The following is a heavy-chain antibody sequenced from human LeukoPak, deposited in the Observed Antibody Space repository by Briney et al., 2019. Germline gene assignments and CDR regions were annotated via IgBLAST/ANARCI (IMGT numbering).Heavy chain of an antibody. J-gene: IGHJ4*02. Sequence: PGVSLRLSCAASGFTFSSYAMTWVRQAPGKGLEWVSSISGSGGSTYHTDSVKGRFIISRDNSKNTMYLQMNSLRAEDTAVYSCAKYYYDSSGYYDAAPLDSWGQGTLVTVFS. D-gene: IGHD3-22*01. CDR3: AKYYYDSSGYYDAAPLDS. V-gene: IGHV3-23*01. CDR1: GFTFSSYA. CDR2: ISGSGGST.